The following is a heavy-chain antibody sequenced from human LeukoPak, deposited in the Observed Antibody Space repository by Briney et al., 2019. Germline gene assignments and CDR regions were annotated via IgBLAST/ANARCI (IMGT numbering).Heavy chain of an antibody. CDR2: ISYDGSNK. D-gene: IGHD4-11*01. V-gene: IGHV3-30-3*01. CDR1: GFTFSSYA. Sequence: PGGSLRLSCAASGFTFSSYAMHWVRQAPGKGLEWVAVISYDGSNKYYADSVKGRFTISRDNSKNTLYLQMNSLRAEDTAVYYCARDSSLLGDYSLYWGQGTLVTVSS. CDR3: ARDSSLLGDYSLY. J-gene: IGHJ4*02.